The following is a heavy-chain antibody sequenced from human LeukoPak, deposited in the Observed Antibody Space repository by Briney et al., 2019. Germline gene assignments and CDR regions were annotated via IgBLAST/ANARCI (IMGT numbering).Heavy chain of an antibody. Sequence: PGGSLRLSCVASDFTFANYAMTWVRLTPGKGLERVSSIKGSGSYAFYADSVRGRFTTSRDNSRNTIFLQMTSLRAEDTAIYYFGLDPNGEYMRAFEFWGLGTLVSVSS. J-gene: IGHJ3*01. V-gene: IGHV3-23*01. D-gene: IGHD2-8*01. CDR1: DFTFANYA. CDR3: GLDPNGEYMRAFEF. CDR2: IKGSGSYA.